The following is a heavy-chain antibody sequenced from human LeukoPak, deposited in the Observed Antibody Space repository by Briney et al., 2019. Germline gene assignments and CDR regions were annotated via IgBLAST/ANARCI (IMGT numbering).Heavy chain of an antibody. Sequence: GGSLRLSCAGSGFTFSRHWMHWVRQAPGKGLLWVSRISVDGSTTLYSDSVRGRFTISRDNAKNTLYLQMNSLGAEDTAVYYCGSSEDGYIDYWGQGTRVSVSS. D-gene: IGHD5-24*01. V-gene: IGHV3-74*01. CDR1: GFTFSRHW. CDR2: ISVDGSTT. J-gene: IGHJ4*02. CDR3: GSSEDGYIDY.